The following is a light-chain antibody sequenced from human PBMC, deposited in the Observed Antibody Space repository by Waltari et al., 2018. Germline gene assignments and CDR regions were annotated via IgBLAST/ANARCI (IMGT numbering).Light chain of an antibody. Sequence: DIVMTQSPDSLTLSLGERATINCKSSQSVLFSSDTKNYLAWYQQKPGQPPKLLIYWASTRAAGVPGRFSGSGSGTDFTLTISSLQREDAAVYYCQQYYDNPRAFGQGTKVDIK. J-gene: IGKJ1*01. CDR1: QSVLFSSDTKNY. CDR2: WAS. CDR3: QQYYDNPRA. V-gene: IGKV4-1*01.